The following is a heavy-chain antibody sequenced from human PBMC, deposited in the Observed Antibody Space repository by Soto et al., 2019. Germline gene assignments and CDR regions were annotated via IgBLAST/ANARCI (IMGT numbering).Heavy chain of an antibody. J-gene: IGHJ6*02. D-gene: IGHD1-1*01. CDR3: ARVAGTTIPKRVRYDGMDV. Sequence: ASVKVSCKASGGTFSSYAISWVRQAPGQGLEWMGGIIPIFGTANYAQKFQGRVTITADESTSTAYMELSSLRSEDTAVYYCARVAGTTIPKRVRYDGMDVWGQGTTVTVSS. CDR2: IIPIFGTA. CDR1: GGTFSSYA. V-gene: IGHV1-69*13.